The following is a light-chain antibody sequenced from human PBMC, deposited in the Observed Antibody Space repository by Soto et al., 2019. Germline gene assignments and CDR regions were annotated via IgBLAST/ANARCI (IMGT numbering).Light chain of an antibody. CDR2: DTT. CDR3: LLSYSGTNWV. J-gene: IGLJ3*02. Sequence: QAVVTQEPSLTVSPGGTVTLTCGSSTGAVTSGNYPYWFQKKPGQAPRTLIYDTTNKQSWTPARFSGSLLGGKAALTLAGAQTDDEAGYYCLLSYSGTNWVFGGGTQLTVL. V-gene: IGLV7-46*01. CDR1: TGAVTSGNY.